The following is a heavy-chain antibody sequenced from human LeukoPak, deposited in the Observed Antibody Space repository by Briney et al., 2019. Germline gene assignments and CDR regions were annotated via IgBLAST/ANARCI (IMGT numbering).Heavy chain of an antibody. V-gene: IGHV4-61*02. CDR1: GGSISSGSYY. J-gene: IGHJ4*02. CDR3: ATAPQSSGYYSY. Sequence: SQTLSLTCTVSGGSISSGSYYWSWIRQPAGKGLEWIGRIYTSGSTNYNPSLKSRVTISVDTSKNQFSLKLNSVTAADTAVYYCATAPQSSGYYSYWGQGTLVTVSS. D-gene: IGHD3-3*01. CDR2: IYTSGST.